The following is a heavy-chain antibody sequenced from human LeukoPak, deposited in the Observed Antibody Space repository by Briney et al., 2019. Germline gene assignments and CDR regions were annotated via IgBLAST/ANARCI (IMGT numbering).Heavy chain of an antibody. Sequence: PGGSLRLSCAAPGFIFRDSAFHWVRQASGKGLEWVGRIRGKPYGYATAYAASVKGRSTVSRDDSQNTAYLQMDSLRTEDTAVYYCSRRYYGDHVLDFWGQGVLVTVSS. CDR2: IRGKPYGYAT. CDR1: GFIFRDSA. CDR3: SRRYYGDHVLDF. J-gene: IGHJ4*02. V-gene: IGHV3-73*01. D-gene: IGHD4-17*01.